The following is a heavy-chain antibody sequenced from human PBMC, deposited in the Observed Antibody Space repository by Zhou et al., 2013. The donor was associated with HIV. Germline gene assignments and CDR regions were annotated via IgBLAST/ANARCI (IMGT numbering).Heavy chain of an antibody. CDR1: GGTFSTYA. V-gene: IGHV1-69*01. Sequence: QVQLVQSGAEVKKPGASVKVSCKASGGTFSTYAFSWVRQAPGQGLEWMGGITPFFGTANYAQKFQGRVAITAAESTSTVYMAMSSLRSEDTAVYYCARGDYYYYGMDVWGQGTTVTVS. J-gene: IGHJ6*02. CDR2: ITPFFGTA. CDR3: ARGDYYYYGMDV.